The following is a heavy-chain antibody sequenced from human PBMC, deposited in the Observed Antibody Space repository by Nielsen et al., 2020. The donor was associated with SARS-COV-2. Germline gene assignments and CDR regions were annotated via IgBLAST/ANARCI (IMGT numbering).Heavy chain of an antibody. CDR2: ISWNSGSI. J-gene: IGHJ6*02. Sequence: GGSLRLSCAASGFTFDDYAMHWVRQAPGKGLEWVSCISWNSGSIGYADSVKGRFTISRDNAKNSLYLQMNSLRAEDTALYYCAKDMYYGMDVWGQGTTVTVSS. V-gene: IGHV3-9*01. CDR1: GFTFDDYA. CDR3: AKDMYYGMDV.